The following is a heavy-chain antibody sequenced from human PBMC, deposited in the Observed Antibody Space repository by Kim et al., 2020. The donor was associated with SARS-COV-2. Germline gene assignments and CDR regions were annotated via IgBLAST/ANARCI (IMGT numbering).Heavy chain of an antibody. CDR3: ARRVDVLRFLEWAFFDY. CDR2: ISGSGGST. D-gene: IGHD3-3*01. Sequence: GGSLRLSCAASGFTFSSYAMSWVRQAPGKGLEWVSAISGSGGSTYYADSVKGRFTISRDNSKNTLYLQMNSLRAEDTAVYYCARRVDVLRFLEWAFFDYWGQGTLVTVSS. CDR1: GFTFSSYA. V-gene: IGHV3-23*01. J-gene: IGHJ4*02.